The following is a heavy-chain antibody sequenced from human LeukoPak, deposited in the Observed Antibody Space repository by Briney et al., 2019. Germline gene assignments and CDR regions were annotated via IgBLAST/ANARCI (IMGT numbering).Heavy chain of an antibody. Sequence: GGSLRLSCAASGFTFSSFAMTWVRQAPGKGLEWVTTVSGSAGRTDYADSVKGRFTISRDNLKNTLYLQMNGLRAEDTAVYYCAKNRGHCVDGVCHNYYYMDVWGRGTTVTVSS. CDR3: AKNRGHCVDGVCHNYYYMDV. CDR2: VSGSAGRT. D-gene: IGHD2-8*02. J-gene: IGHJ6*03. CDR1: GFTFSSFA. V-gene: IGHV3-23*01.